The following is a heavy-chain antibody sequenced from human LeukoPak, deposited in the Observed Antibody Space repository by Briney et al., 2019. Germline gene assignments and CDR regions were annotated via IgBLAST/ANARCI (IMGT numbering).Heavy chain of an antibody. Sequence: PSETLSRTCIVSGGSISSYYWSWTRQPAEKGLEWIGRIYTSGSTNYNPSLKSRVTMSVDTSKNQFSLKLSSVTAADTAVYYCAREGELLKGFDYWGQGTLVTVSS. D-gene: IGHD3-10*01. CDR3: AREGELLKGFDY. CDR1: GGSISSYY. V-gene: IGHV4-4*07. J-gene: IGHJ4*02. CDR2: IYTSGST.